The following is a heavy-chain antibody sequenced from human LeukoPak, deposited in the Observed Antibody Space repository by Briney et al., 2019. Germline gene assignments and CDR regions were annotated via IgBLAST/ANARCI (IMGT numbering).Heavy chain of an antibody. J-gene: IGHJ4*02. V-gene: IGHV4-59*11. CDR3: ARGPHLEWLFDY. CDR1: GGSISSHY. Sequence: SETLSLTCTVSGGSISSHYWSWIRQPPGKGLEWIGYIYYSGSTNYNPSLKSRVTISVDTSKNQFSLKLSSVTAADTAVYYGARGPHLEWLFDYWGQGTLVTVSS. CDR2: IYYSGST. D-gene: IGHD3-3*01.